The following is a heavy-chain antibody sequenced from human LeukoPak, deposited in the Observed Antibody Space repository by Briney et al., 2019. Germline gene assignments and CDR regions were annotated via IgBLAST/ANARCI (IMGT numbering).Heavy chain of an antibody. Sequence: SETPSLTCTVSGGSIGSYYWSWIRKPPGKGLEWIGYIYNSGSTNYSPSLKSRVTISVDTPKNQFSLKLSSVTAADTAVYYCARPSRDGYRYTFDYWGQGILVTVSS. D-gene: IGHD5-24*01. V-gene: IGHV4-59*01. CDR1: GGSIGSYY. J-gene: IGHJ4*02. CDR2: IYNSGST. CDR3: ARPSRDGYRYTFDY.